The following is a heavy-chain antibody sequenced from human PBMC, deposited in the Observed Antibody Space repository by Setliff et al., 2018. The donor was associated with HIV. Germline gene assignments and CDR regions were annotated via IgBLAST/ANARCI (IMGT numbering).Heavy chain of an antibody. CDR3: TRASGFGELLHGFDI. CDR1: GGTFISHP. Sequence: SVKVSCKASGGTFISHPINWVRQAPGQGLEWMGGIIPIFATANYAQKFQGRVTINTDESTSTAYMEVTSLTSEDTAVYYCTRASGFGELLHGFDIWGQGTMVTVSS. CDR2: IIPIFATA. J-gene: IGHJ3*02. V-gene: IGHV1-69*05. D-gene: IGHD3-10*01.